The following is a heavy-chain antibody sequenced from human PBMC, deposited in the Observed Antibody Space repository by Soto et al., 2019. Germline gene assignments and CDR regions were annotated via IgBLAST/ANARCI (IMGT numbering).Heavy chain of an antibody. V-gene: IGHV2-5*02. CDR1: GFSLTTLGVG. D-gene: IGHD6-19*01. CDR2: IYWDDDR. Sequence: QITLKESGPPLVNPTQTLTLTCTFSGFSLTTLGVGVAWIRQPPGKALEWLALIYWDDDRRYSPSLKNRLTIAKDTSKNPLVLTMTDMDPMDTGTYYCAHRAPWLGPHFDYWGQGTLVTVSS. J-gene: IGHJ4*02. CDR3: AHRAPWLGPHFDY.